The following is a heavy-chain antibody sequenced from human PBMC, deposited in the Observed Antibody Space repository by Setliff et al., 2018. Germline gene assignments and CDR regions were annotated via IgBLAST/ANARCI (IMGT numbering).Heavy chain of an antibody. CDR2: IRSDGSFT. D-gene: IGHD3-10*01. V-gene: IGHV3-74*01. CDR1: GFTFNNYW. J-gene: IGHJ5*02. CDR3: AKHSYYYGSGEIGWFDP. Sequence: PGGSLRLSCAASGFTFNNYWMHWVRQVPGKGLVWVSRIRSDGSFTSYADSVKGRFTISRDNSKNTLYLQMNSLRAEDTAVYYCAKHSYYYGSGEIGWFDPWGQGTLVTVSS.